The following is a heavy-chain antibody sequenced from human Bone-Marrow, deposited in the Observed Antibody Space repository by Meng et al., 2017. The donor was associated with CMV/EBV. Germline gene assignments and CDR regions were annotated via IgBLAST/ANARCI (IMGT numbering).Heavy chain of an antibody. Sequence: CAASCFTFSNAWMNWVRQAPGKGLEWVGSIKSKTDGGTTDSAAPVKGRFTISRDDSKNTLYLQMNSLKTEDTAVYYCTLGGYGDYDYWGQGTLVTVSS. CDR3: TLGGYGDYDY. V-gene: IGHV3-15*07. CDR1: CFTFSNAW. J-gene: IGHJ4*02. CDR2: IKSKTDGGTT. D-gene: IGHD4-17*01.